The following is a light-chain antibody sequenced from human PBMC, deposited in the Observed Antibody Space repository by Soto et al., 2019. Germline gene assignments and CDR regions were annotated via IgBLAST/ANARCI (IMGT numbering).Light chain of an antibody. J-gene: IGKJ5*01. CDR2: GAL. CDR3: QQTYSNPIT. V-gene: IGKV1-39*01. CDR1: QTVYLC. Sequence: IQLTQSPSSLSASVGDSVTITCRASQTVYLCLNWYEHEPWKAPKLLIYGALTLQSGVPSRFSGNGFGTEFTLTITSLQPEDFATYYCQQTYSNPITFGQGTRLEIK.